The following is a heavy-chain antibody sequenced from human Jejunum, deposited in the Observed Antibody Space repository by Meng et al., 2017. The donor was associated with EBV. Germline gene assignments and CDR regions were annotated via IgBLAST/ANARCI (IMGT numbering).Heavy chain of an antibody. V-gene: IGHV3-30-3*01. CDR3: TREWGANY. CDR2: ISNDGNNK. J-gene: IGHJ4*02. D-gene: IGHD3-16*01. CDR1: GFTFSGHA. Sequence: QVQLVEAGGGVVHPGGSLRLSCAASGFTFSGHAMQWVRQAPGKGLKWVALISNDGNNKYYADSVKGRFTISRDNSKNTLYLQMNSLRVDDTALYYCTREWGANYWGQGTLVTVSS.